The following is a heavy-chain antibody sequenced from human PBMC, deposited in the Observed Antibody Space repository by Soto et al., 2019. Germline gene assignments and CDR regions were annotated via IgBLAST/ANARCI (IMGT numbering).Heavy chain of an antibody. CDR1: GFTFSTSA. Sequence: ASVKVSCKASGFTFSTSAMQCARQARGQRLEWIGWIVVGSGHINYAQQFHERVTITRDMSTGSVYMELSSLRSEDTAVYYCAATIILVGGSGYYGILVSCQTTTVSV. CDR3: AATIILVGGSGYYGILV. J-gene: IGHJ6*02. V-gene: IGHV1-58*02. D-gene: IGHD1-26*01. CDR2: IVVGSGHI.